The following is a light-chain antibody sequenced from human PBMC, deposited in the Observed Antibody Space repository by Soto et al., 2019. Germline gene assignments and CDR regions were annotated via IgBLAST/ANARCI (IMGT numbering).Light chain of an antibody. Sequence: EIVLTQSPGTLSLSPGERATLSCRASQSVSSSYLAWYQQKPGQAPRLLIYGASSRATGIPDRFSGSGSGTDFTRTISGLEPEDLAVYCCQQYGSSLTWTYGQGTKVDIK. V-gene: IGKV3-20*01. CDR3: QQYGSSLTWT. CDR1: QSVSSSY. CDR2: GAS. J-gene: IGKJ1*01.